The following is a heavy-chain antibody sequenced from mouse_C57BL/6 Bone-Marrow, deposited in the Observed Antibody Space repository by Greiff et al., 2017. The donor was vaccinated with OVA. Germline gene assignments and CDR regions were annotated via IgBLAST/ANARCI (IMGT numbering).Heavy chain of an antibody. D-gene: IGHD1-1*01. CDR1: GYTFTDYY. J-gene: IGHJ2*01. V-gene: IGHV1-26*01. Sequence: VQLQQSGPELVKPGASVKISCKASGYTFTDYYMNWVKQSHGKSLEWIGDINPNNGGTNYNQKFKGKSTLTVDKSSSTAYMQLSSLTSEDSAVYYCARPGSSPHFDYWGQGTTLTVSS. CDR3: ARPGSSPHFDY. CDR2: INPNNGGT.